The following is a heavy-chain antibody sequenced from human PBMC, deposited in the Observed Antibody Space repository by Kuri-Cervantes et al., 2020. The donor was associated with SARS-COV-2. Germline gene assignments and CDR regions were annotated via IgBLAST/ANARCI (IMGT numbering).Heavy chain of an antibody. CDR3: ARGPDCSSTSCYLGFDY. CDR1: GFTFRSCW. D-gene: IGHD2-2*01. CDR2: ISTSSAYI. V-gene: IGHV3-21*04. Sequence: GGSLRLSCAASGFTFRSCWMSWVRQAPGKGLEWVSYISTSSAYIYHGDSVKGRFIISRDNAKNSLYLQMTSLRAEDTAVYHCARGPDCSSTSCYLGFDYWGQGTLVTVSS. J-gene: IGHJ4*02.